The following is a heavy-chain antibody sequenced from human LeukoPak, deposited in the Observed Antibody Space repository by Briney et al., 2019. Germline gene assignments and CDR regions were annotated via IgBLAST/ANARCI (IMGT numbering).Heavy chain of an antibody. D-gene: IGHD4-17*01. CDR1: GGSISSYY. V-gene: IGHV4-59*01. J-gene: IGHJ5*02. CDR2: IYYSGST. CDR3: ARDRPNDYGDKGWFDP. Sequence: SETLSLTCTVSGGSISSYYWSWIRQPPGKGLEWIGYIYYSGSTNYNPSLKSRVTISVDTSKNQFSLKLSSVTAADTAVYYCARDRPNDYGDKGWFDPWGQGTLVTDSS.